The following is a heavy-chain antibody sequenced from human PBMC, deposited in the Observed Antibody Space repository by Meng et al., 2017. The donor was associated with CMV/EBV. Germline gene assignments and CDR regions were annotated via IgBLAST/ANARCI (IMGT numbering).Heavy chain of an antibody. D-gene: IGHD3-3*01. CDR3: AADWYDYAFWSGSNYGMDV. V-gene: IGHV1-58*01. CDR2: IVVGSGNT. J-gene: IGHJ6*02. Sequence: SVPVSFKAAGFTFTSSAVQWVRQARGQRLEWIGWIVVGSGNTNYAQKFQERVTLTRDMSTSTAYMELSSLRSEDTAVYYCAADWYDYAFWSGSNYGMDVWGQGTTVTVSS. CDR1: GFTFTSSA.